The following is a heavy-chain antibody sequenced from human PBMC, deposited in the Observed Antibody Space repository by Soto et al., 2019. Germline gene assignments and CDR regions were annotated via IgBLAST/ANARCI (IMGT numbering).Heavy chain of an antibody. V-gene: IGHV4-4*02. CDR2: IYHSGST. CDR1: SGSISSSNW. CDR3: ARGERAGGGFYFDY. J-gene: IGHJ4*02. D-gene: IGHD3-16*01. Sequence: QVQLQESGPGLVKPSGTLSLTCAVSSGSISSSNWWSWVRQPPGKGLEWIGEIYHSGSTNYNPSLKSLVTISVDKSKNQFPLKLSSVTAADTAVYYCARGERAGGGFYFDYWGQGTLVTVSS.